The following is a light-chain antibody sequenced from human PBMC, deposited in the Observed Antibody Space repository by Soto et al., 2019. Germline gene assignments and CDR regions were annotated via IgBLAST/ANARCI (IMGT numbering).Light chain of an antibody. CDR1: QSNSHF. Sequence: EIVLTQSPATLSLSPGESATLSCRASQSNSHFLAWYQQKPGQSPRLLIYDTSSRATGIPGRFSGSGSGTDFTLTIDSLEPEDSAVYYCQQRTDWPTFGGGTKVEI. CDR2: DTS. J-gene: IGKJ4*02. CDR3: QQRTDWPT. V-gene: IGKV3-11*01.